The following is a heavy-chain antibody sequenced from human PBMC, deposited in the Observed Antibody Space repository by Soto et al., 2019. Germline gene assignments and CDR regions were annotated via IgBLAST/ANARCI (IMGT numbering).Heavy chain of an antibody. V-gene: IGHV3-48*03. CDR3: ARGITGTRHYYYGMDV. D-gene: IGHD1-20*01. CDR1: GFTFSSYE. J-gene: IGHJ6*02. Sequence: EVQLVESGGGLVQPGGSLRLSCAASGFTFSSYEMNWVRQAPGKGLEWVSYFSSSGSTIYYADSVKGRFTISRDNAKNSLYRQMNSLRAEDTAVYYGARGITGTRHYYYGMDVWGQGTTVTVSS. CDR2: FSSSGSTI.